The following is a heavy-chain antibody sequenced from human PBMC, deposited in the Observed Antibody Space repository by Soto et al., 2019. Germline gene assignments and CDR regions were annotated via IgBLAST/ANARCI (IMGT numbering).Heavy chain of an antibody. V-gene: IGHV3-43D*04. D-gene: IGHD6-19*01. CDR1: GFTFDDYA. CDR2: ISWDGGST. J-gene: IGHJ3*02. Sequence: GGSLRLSCAASGFTFDDYAMHWVRQAPGKGLEWVSLISWDGGSTYYADSVEGRFTISRDNSKNSLYLQMNSLRAEDTALYYCAKDPRLGSGWYGAFDIWGQGTMVTVSS. CDR3: AKDPRLGSGWYGAFDI.